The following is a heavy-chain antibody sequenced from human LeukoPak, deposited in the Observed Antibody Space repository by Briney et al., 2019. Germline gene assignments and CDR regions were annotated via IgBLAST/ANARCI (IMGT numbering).Heavy chain of an antibody. D-gene: IGHD2-2*02. CDR2: MNPNSGNT. CDR3: TRGSQNCASASCYNF. V-gene: IGHV1-8*01. CDR1: GYTFTSYD. J-gene: IGHJ4*02. Sequence: ASVKVSCEASGYTFTSYDINWVRQAAGQGLEWMGRMNPNSGNTGYAQKFQGRVTMTRSTSISTAYMELGSLTSEDTAVYYCTRGSQNCASASCYNFWGQGTLVTVSS.